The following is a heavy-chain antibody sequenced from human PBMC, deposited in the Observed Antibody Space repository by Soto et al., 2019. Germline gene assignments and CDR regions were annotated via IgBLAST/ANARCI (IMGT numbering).Heavy chain of an antibody. CDR2: INHSGST. Sequence: PSETLSLTCAVYGGSFSGYYWSWIRQPPGKGLEWIGEINHSGSTNYNPSLKSRVTISVDTSKNQFSLKLSSVTAADTAVYYCARKYYYGSGSPYRWGQGTLVTVSS. J-gene: IGHJ5*02. D-gene: IGHD3-10*01. CDR3: ARKYYYGSGSPYR. CDR1: GGSFSGYY. V-gene: IGHV4-34*01.